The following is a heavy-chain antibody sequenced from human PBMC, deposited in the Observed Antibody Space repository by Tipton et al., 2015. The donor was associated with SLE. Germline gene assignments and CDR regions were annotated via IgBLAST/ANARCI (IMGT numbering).Heavy chain of an antibody. V-gene: IGHV4-59*11. Sequence: LRLSCTVSGGSISGHYWSWIRQPPGKGLEWIGYIFDSGSTNYNPSLQSRVTISVETSKNQFSPKVTSVTAADTAVYYCARGGASSKWLDPWGQGTLVTVSS. D-gene: IGHD6-6*01. J-gene: IGHJ5*02. CDR3: ARGGASSKWLDP. CDR2: IFDSGST. CDR1: GGSISGHY.